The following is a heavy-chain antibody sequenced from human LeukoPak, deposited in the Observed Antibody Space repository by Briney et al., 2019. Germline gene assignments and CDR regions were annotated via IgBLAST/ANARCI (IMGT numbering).Heavy chain of an antibody. V-gene: IGHV1-18*04. J-gene: IGHJ4*02. Sequence: ASVKVSCKASGYTFTGYYMHWVRQAPGQGLEWMGWISAYNGNTNYAQKLQGRVTMTTDTSTSTAYMELRSLRSDDTAVYYCARRGSVDYGDSHFDYWGQGTLVTVSS. D-gene: IGHD4-17*01. CDR1: GYTFTGYY. CDR3: ARRGSVDYGDSHFDY. CDR2: ISAYNGNT.